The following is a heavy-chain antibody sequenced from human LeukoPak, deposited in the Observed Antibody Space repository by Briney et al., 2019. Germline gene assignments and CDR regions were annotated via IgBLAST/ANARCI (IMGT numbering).Heavy chain of an antibody. CDR3: ARGHRVWGSYRYGHFDY. Sequence: SETLSLTCTVSGGSVSSYFWSWFRQPPGKGLEWIGYIYYSGSTYYNPSLKSRVTISVDTSKNQFSLKLSSVTAADTAVYYCARGHRVWGSYRYGHFDYWGQGTLVTVSS. CDR2: IYYSGST. D-gene: IGHD3-16*02. CDR1: GGSVSSYF. V-gene: IGHV4-59*02. J-gene: IGHJ4*02.